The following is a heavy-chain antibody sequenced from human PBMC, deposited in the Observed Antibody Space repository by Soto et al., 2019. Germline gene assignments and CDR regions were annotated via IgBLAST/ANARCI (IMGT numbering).Heavy chain of an antibody. CDR3: ARRKGVVAATEPNYYYYYMDV. CDR2: IYPGDSDT. D-gene: IGHD2-15*01. J-gene: IGHJ6*03. V-gene: IGHV5-51*01. Sequence: GESLKISCKGSGYSFTSYWIGWVRQMPGKGLEWMGIIYPGDSDTRYSPSFQGQVTISADKSISTAYLQWSSLKASDTAMYYCARRKGVVAATEPNYYYYYMDVWGKGTTVTVSS. CDR1: GYSFTSYW.